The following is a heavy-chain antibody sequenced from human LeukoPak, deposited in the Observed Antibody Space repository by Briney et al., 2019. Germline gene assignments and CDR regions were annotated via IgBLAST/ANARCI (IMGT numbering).Heavy chain of an antibody. CDR3: ARAGSITMVRGPPDY. CDR2: INPDSGGT. D-gene: IGHD3-10*01. Sequence: WASVKVSCKASGYTLTGYYMHWVRQAPGQGLEWMGWINPDSGGTNYAQKFQGWVTMTRDTSISTAYMELSRLRSDDTAVYYCARAGSITMVRGPPDYWGQGTLVTVSS. V-gene: IGHV1-2*04. CDR1: GYTLTGYY. J-gene: IGHJ4*02.